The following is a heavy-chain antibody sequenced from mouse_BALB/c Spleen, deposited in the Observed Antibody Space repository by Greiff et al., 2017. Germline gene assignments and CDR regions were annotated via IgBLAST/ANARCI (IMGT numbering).Heavy chain of an antibody. V-gene: IGHV2-2*02. Sequence: QVQLQQSGPGLVQPSQSLSITCTVSGFSLTSYGVHWVRQSPGKGLEWLGVIWSGGSTDYNAAFISRLSISKDNSKSQVFFKMNSLQANDTAIYYCARVLGLSWFAYWGQGTLVTVSA. J-gene: IGHJ3*01. D-gene: IGHD3-3*01. CDR1: GFSLTSYG. CDR2: IWSGGST. CDR3: ARVLGLSWFAY.